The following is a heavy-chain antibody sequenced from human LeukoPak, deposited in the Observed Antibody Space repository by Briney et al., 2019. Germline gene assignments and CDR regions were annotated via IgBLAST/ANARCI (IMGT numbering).Heavy chain of an antibody. J-gene: IGHJ3*02. D-gene: IGHD3-22*01. CDR1: GFTFSNYA. CDR2: ISYDGSNT. CDR3: ARGYTYYYDSSGYYEPMAFDI. V-gene: IGHV3-30-3*01. Sequence: PGTSLRLSCAASGFTFSNYAMHWVRQAPGKGLEWVATISYDGSNTYYADSVKGRFTISRDNSKNTLCLQMNSLRPEDTAVFYCARGYTYYYDSSGYYEPMAFDIWGQGTMVTVSS.